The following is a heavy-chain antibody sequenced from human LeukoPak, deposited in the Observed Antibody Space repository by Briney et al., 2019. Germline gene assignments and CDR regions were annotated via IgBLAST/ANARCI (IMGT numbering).Heavy chain of an antibody. CDR1: GYSISSGYY. Sequence: SETLSLTCTVSGYSISSGYYWGWIRQPPGKGLEWIGSIYHSGSTYYNPSLKSRVTISLDTSKNQFSLKLSSVTAADTAVYYCARTLYDILTGFCFDPWGQGTLVTVSS. J-gene: IGHJ5*02. CDR2: IYHSGST. CDR3: ARTLYDILTGFCFDP. V-gene: IGHV4-38-2*02. D-gene: IGHD3-9*01.